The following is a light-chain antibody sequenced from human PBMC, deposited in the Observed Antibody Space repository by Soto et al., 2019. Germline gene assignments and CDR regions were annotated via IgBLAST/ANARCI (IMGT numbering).Light chain of an antibody. CDR2: WAS. V-gene: IGKV4-1*01. Sequence: DIVLTQSPDSVDGHLGERATIKCKHSQSVVYNSNNDSYLTWYQQKPGQSPKVLIYWASTRESGVPDRFSGSGSGTDFTLTISSLQAEDVAVYYCQQYYNIPWTFGQGTKVDIK. CDR1: QSVVYNSNNDSY. CDR3: QQYYNIPWT. J-gene: IGKJ1*01.